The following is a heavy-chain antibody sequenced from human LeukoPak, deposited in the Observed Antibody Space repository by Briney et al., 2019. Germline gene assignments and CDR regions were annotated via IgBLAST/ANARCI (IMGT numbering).Heavy chain of an antibody. CDR3: AKDGIDYGFKPNWFDP. Sequence: ASVKVSCKASGYTFTSYDINWVRQATGQGLEWMGWMNPNSGNTGYAQKFQGRVTMTRNTSISTAYMELSSLRAEDTAVYYCAKDGIDYGFKPNWFDPWGQGTLVTVSS. V-gene: IGHV1-8*01. CDR2: MNPNSGNT. D-gene: IGHD4-17*01. J-gene: IGHJ5*02. CDR1: GYTFTSYD.